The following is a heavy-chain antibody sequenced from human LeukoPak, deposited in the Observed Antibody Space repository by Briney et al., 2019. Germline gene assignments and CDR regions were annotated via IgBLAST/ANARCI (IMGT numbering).Heavy chain of an antibody. CDR3: ARDYYDSSEGWFDP. V-gene: IGHV4-4*07. CDR2: VYSSGST. J-gene: IGHJ5*02. D-gene: IGHD3-22*01. CDR1: GGSISHYY. Sequence: SETLSLTCTVSGGSISHYYWNWIRQPAGKGLEWIGRVYSSGSTKYNPSLKSRVTMSVDKSKNQFSLKMRSVTAADTAVYYCARDYYDSSEGWFDPWGQGTLVTVSS.